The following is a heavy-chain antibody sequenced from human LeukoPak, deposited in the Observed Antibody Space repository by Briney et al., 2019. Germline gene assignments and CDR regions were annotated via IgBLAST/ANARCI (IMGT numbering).Heavy chain of an antibody. CDR3: AREPPPRSWYRFWYFDL. CDR1: GFTFSSYS. D-gene: IGHD6-13*01. CDR2: ISSSSSTI. V-gene: IGHV3-48*01. J-gene: IGHJ2*01. Sequence: GGSLRLSCAASGFTFSSYSMNWVRQAPGKGLEWVSYISSSSSTIYYADSVKGRFTISRDNAKNSPYLQMNSLRAEDTAVYYCAREPPPRSWYRFWYFDLWGRGTLVTVSS.